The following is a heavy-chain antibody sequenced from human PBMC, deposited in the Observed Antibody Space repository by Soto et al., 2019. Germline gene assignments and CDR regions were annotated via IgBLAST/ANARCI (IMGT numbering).Heavy chain of an antibody. Sequence: GGSLRLSCAASGFTFSDYDISWIRQAPGKGLEWVSYISSSGSTIYYADSVKGRFTISRDNAKNSLYLQMNSLRAEDTAVYYCAREGYSSGWYYYGMDVLGQGTTVTVSS. J-gene: IGHJ6*02. CDR2: ISSSGSTI. D-gene: IGHD6-19*01. CDR1: GFTFSDYD. CDR3: AREGYSSGWYYYGMDV. V-gene: IGHV3-11*01.